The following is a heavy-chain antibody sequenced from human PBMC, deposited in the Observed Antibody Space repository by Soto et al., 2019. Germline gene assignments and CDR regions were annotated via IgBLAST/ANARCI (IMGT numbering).Heavy chain of an antibody. Sequence: EVQLVESGGGMVQPGGSLRLSCAASGFTFSSYSMNWVRQAPGKRLEWVSYTSSGSATIYYADSVKGRFTISRDNAKNSLYLQMNSLRDEDTAVYYCARDSASYSSSSGSYWYFDLWGRGTLVAVSS. V-gene: IGHV3-48*02. J-gene: IGHJ2*01. CDR2: TSSGSATI. CDR1: GFTFSSYS. CDR3: ARDSASYSSSSGSYWYFDL. D-gene: IGHD6-6*01.